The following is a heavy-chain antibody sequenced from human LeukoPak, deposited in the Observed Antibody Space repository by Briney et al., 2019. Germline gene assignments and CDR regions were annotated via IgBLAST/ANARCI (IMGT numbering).Heavy chain of an antibody. CDR3: AREYSGFDF. Sequence: ASETLSLTCTVSGDPIRCYSDYKWTWIRQPPGKGLEWIGYIYYSGSTNYNPSLKSRVTISVDTSKNQFSLKLTSVTAADTAVYYCAREYSGFDFWGQGTPVTASS. V-gene: IGHV4-61*08. D-gene: IGHD5-12*01. CDR1: GDPIRCYSDY. J-gene: IGHJ4*02. CDR2: IYYSGST.